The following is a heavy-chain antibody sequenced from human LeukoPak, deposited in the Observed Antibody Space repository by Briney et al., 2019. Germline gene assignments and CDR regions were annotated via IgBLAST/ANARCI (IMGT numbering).Heavy chain of an antibody. CDR3: ARGNWFAP. Sequence: PSETLSLTCTVSGGSISSSSYYWGWIRQPPGKGLEWIGSIYYSGSTHYNPSLKSRVTISVDTSKNQFSLKLNSVTAADTAVYYCARGNWFAPWGQGTLVTVSS. CDR2: IYYSGST. J-gene: IGHJ5*02. CDR1: GGSISSSSYY. V-gene: IGHV4-39*01.